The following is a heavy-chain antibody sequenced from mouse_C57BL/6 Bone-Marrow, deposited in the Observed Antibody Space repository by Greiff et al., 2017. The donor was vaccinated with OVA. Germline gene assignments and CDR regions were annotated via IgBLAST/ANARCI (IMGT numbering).Heavy chain of an antibody. J-gene: IGHJ4*01. D-gene: IGHD1-1*01. CDR3: TTEFITTVVRDAMDY. CDR2: LDPENGDT. CDR1: GLNIKDDY. Sequence: VQLQQSGAELVRPGASVKLSCTASGLNIKDDYMHWVKQRPEQGLEWIGWLDPENGDTEYASKFQGKATITADTSSNTAYLQLSSLTSEDTAVYYCTTEFITTVVRDAMDYWGQGTSVTVSS. V-gene: IGHV14-4*01.